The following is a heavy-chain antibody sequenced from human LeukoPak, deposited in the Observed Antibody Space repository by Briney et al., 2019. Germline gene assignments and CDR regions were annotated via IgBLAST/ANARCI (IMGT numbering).Heavy chain of an antibody. CDR1: GFTFSSYA. CDR3: ASGTTLYGDFYWYFDL. CDR2: IIPIFGTA. V-gene: IGHV1-69*01. J-gene: IGHJ2*01. Sequence: PGGSLRLSCAASGFTFSSYAMSWVRQAPGKGLEWVSAIIPIFGTANYAQKFQGRVTITADESTSTAYMELSSLRSEDTAVYYCASGTTLYGDFYWYFDLWGRGTLVTVSS. D-gene: IGHD4-17*01.